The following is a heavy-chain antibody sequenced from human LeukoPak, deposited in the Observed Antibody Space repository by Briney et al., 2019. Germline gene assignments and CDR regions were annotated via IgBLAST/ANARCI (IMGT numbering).Heavy chain of an antibody. Sequence: PGGSLRLSCAASGFTFSSYSMNWVRQAPGKGLEWIGYIHYGGNTNYNPSLKSRVTISFDTSKNQFSLNLISATAADTAVYYCARLPGGYWGQGTLVIVSS. CDR3: ARLPGGY. V-gene: IGHV4-59*08. CDR2: IHYGGNT. J-gene: IGHJ4*02. D-gene: IGHD1-26*01. CDR1: GFTFSSYS.